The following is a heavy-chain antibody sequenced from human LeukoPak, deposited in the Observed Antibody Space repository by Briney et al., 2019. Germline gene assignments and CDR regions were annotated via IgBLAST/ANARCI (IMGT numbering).Heavy chain of an antibody. CDR1: GFTVSTNC. D-gene: IGHD6-19*01. CDR3: AKRPVAGPGYFGY. J-gene: IGHJ4*02. V-gene: IGHV3-23*01. Sequence: GGSLRLSCAVSGFTVSTNCMTWVRQAPGKGLEWVSGISGSGGRTYYADSVKGRFTISRDNSKNTVYLQMNRLRGADTAIYYCAKRPVAGPGYFGYWGQGTLVTVSS. CDR2: ISGSGGRT.